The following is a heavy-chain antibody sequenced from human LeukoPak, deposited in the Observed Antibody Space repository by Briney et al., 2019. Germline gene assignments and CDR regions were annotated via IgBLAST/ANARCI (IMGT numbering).Heavy chain of an antibody. CDR1: GYTFTSYG. Sequence: ASVKVSCKASGYTFTSYGISWVRQTPGQGLEWMGWISAYNGNTNYAQKLQGRVTMTTDTSTSTAYMELRSLRSDDTAVYYCAREMYYYDSSGYDFGSFDPWGQGTLVTVSS. J-gene: IGHJ5*02. V-gene: IGHV1-18*01. D-gene: IGHD3-22*01. CDR3: AREMYYYDSSGYDFGSFDP. CDR2: ISAYNGNT.